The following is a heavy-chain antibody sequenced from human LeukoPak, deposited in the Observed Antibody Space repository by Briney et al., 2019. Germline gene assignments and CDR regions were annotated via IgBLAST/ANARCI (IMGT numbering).Heavy chain of an antibody. CDR1: GGSISSYY. Sequence: SETLSLTCTVSGGSISSYYWSWNRQPAGKGLEWIGRIYTSGSTNYNPSLKSRVTMSVDTSKNQFSLKLSSVTAADTAVYYCARDKTLLWFGELSMDYYYYYGMDVWGQGTTVTVSS. CDR3: ARDKTLLWFGELSMDYYYYYGMDV. V-gene: IGHV4-4*07. D-gene: IGHD3-10*01. J-gene: IGHJ6*02. CDR2: IYTSGST.